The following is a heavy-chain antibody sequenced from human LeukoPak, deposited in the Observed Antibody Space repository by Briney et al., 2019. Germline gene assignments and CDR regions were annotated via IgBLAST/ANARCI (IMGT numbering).Heavy chain of an antibody. Sequence: SQTLSLTCTVSGGSISSGGYYWSWIRQHPGKGLEWIGYIYYSGSTYYNPSLNSRVAISVDTSENQFSLKLSSVTAADTAVYYCARCQYNSSPDFWGQGTLVTVSS. CDR3: ARCQYNSSPDF. J-gene: IGHJ4*02. CDR1: GGSISSGGYY. CDR2: IYYSGST. V-gene: IGHV4-31*03. D-gene: IGHD6-19*01.